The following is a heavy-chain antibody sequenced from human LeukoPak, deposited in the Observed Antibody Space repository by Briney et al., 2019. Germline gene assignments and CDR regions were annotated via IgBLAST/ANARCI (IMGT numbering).Heavy chain of an antibody. CDR2: INAGIGNT. J-gene: IGHJ3*02. CDR3: ARAPFRDAFDI. CDR1: GYTFTSYA. Sequence: ASVKVSCKASGYTFTSYAMHWVRQAPGQRLEWMGWINAGIGNTKYSQKFQGRVTITRDTSASTAYMELSSLRSEDTAVYYCARAPFRDAFDIWGQGTMVTVSS. V-gene: IGHV1-3*01. D-gene: IGHD3-10*01.